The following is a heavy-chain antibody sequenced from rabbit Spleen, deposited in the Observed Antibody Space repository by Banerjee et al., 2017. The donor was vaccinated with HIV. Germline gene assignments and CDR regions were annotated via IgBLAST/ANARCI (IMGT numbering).Heavy chain of an antibody. Sequence: QSLEESGGGLVQPGGSLKLSCVASGFIFSDGYAMCWVRQAPGKGLEWIACVYASSSGSTWYASWVNGRFTISKTSSTTVTLQMTSLTAADTATYFCARDLAGVIGWNFGWWGPGTLVTVS. V-gene: IGHV1S40*01. D-gene: IGHD4-1*01. J-gene: IGHJ4*01. CDR2: VYASSSGST. CDR1: GFIFSDGYA. CDR3: ARDLAGVIGWNFGW.